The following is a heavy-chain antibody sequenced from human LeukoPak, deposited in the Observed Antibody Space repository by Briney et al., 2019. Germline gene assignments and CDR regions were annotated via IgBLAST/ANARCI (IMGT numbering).Heavy chain of an antibody. CDR3: ARDYGDYGLWPSNWFDP. Sequence: ASVKVSCKASGYTFTSYYMHWVRRAPGQGLEWMGLINPTGGSTGYAQKFQGRVTMTRDMSTSTDYMELSSLRSEDTAIYYCARDYGDYGLWPSNWFDPWGQGTLVTVSS. V-gene: IGHV1-46*01. D-gene: IGHD4-17*01. CDR2: INPTGGST. CDR1: GYTFTSYY. J-gene: IGHJ5*02.